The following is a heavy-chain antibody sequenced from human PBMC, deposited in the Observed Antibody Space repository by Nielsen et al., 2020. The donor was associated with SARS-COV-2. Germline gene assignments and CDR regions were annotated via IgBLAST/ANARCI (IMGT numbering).Heavy chain of an antibody. CDR1: GFTFSSYA. J-gene: IGHJ6*03. CDR2: ISSNGGST. D-gene: IGHD6-13*01. Sequence: GESLKISCAASGFTFSSYAMHWVRQAPGKGLEYVSAISSNGGSTYYANSVKGRFTISRDNSKNTLYLQMGSLRAEDMAVYYCARVRREYSSSWYVYYYYMDVWGKGTTVTVSS. V-gene: IGHV3-64*01. CDR3: ARVRREYSSSWYVYYYYMDV.